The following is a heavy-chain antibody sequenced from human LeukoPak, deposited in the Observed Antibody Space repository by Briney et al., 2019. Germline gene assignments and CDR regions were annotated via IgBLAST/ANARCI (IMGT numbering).Heavy chain of an antibody. CDR3: AKDMITIFGVVTPHDAFDI. D-gene: IGHD3-3*01. CDR2: ISGSGGST. Sequence: GGSLRLSCAASGFTFSGYAMSWVRQAPGKGLEWVSAISGSGGSTYYADSVKGRFTISRDNSKNTLYLQMNSLRAEDTAVYYCAKDMITIFGVVTPHDAFDIWGQGTMVTVSS. CDR1: GFTFSGYA. J-gene: IGHJ3*02. V-gene: IGHV3-23*01.